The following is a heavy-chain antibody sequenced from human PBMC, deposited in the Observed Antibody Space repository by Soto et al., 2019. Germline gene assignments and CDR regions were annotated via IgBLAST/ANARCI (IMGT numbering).Heavy chain of an antibody. CDR2: IYHSGST. J-gene: IGHJ5*02. Sequence: PSETLSLTCAVSGGSISSGGYSWSWIRQPPGKGLEWIGYIYHSGSTYYNPSLKSRVTISVDRSKNQFSLKLSSVTAADTAVYYCARAYSNYAQFDPWGQGTLVTVSS. CDR3: ARAYSNYAQFDP. CDR1: GGSISSGGYS. D-gene: IGHD4-4*01. V-gene: IGHV4-30-2*01.